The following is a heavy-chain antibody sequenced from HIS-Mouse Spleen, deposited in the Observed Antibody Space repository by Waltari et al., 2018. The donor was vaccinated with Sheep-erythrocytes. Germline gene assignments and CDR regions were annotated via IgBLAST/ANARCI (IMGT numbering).Heavy chain of an antibody. J-gene: IGHJ2*01. V-gene: IGHV3-48*02. CDR1: GFTFSSYS. CDR3: AKVRTVNYWYFDL. Sequence: EVQLVESGGGLVQPGGSLRLSCAASGFTFSSYSMNWVRQAPGKGLEWISYISSSSSTIYYADSVKGRFTISRDNAKNSLYLQMNSLRDEDTAVYYCAKVRTVNYWYFDLWGRGTLVTVSS. D-gene: IGHD1-1*01. CDR2: ISSSSSTI.